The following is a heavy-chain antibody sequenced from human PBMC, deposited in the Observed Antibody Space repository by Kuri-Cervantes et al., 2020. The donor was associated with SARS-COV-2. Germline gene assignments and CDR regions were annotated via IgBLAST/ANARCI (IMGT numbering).Heavy chain of an antibody. CDR3: ARGQARLRGWFDP. CDR2: IYYSGST. D-gene: IGHD6-25*01. CDR1: GGSISGGDYY. Sequence: SETLSLTCTVSGGSISGGDYYWSWIRQPPGKGLEWIGYIYYSGSTYYNPSLKSRVTISVDTSKNQFSLKLSSVTAADTAVYYCARGQARLRGWFDPWGQGTLVTVSS. J-gene: IGHJ5*02. V-gene: IGHV4-30-4*08.